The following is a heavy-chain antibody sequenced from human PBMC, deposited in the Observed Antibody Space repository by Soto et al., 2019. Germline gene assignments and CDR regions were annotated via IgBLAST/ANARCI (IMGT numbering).Heavy chain of an antibody. CDR2: IYSGGNT. CDR3: AREVRVRGFAFDI. CDR1: GFTVSSNY. V-gene: IGHV3-66*01. J-gene: IGHJ3*02. Sequence: GGSLRLSCAVSGFTVSSNYMNWVRQAPGKGLEWVSFIYSGGNTYYADSVKGRFTISRDNSKNMLYPQMNSLRVEDTAVYYCAREVRVRGFAFDIWGQGTMVTVSS. D-gene: IGHD3-3*01.